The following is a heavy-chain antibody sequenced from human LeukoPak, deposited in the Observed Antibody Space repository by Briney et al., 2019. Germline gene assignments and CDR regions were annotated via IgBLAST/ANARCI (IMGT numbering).Heavy chain of an antibody. V-gene: IGHV3-20*04. D-gene: IGHD3-22*01. CDR1: GFTFDDYG. J-gene: IGHJ3*02. CDR2: INWNGGST. Sequence: PGGSLRLSCAASGFTFDDYGMSWVRQAPGKGLEWVSGINWNGGSTGYADSVKGRFTISRDNAKNSLYLQMNSLRAEDTALYYCARSNYYDSSGYFGRNAFDIWGQGTMVTVSS. CDR3: ARSNYYDSSGYFGRNAFDI.